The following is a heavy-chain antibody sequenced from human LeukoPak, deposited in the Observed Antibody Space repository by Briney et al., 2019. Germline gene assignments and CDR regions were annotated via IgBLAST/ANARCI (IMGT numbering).Heavy chain of an antibody. V-gene: IGHV3-66*01. D-gene: IGHD2-15*01. CDR1: GFTVSSNY. Sequence: GGSLRLSCAASGFTVSSNYMSWVRQAPGKGLEWVSVIYSGGSTYYADSVKGRFTISRDNSKNTLYLQMNSLRAEDTAVYYCARWVVAARKGFDYWGQGTLVTVSS. CDR3: ARWVVAARKGFDY. J-gene: IGHJ4*02. CDR2: IYSGGST.